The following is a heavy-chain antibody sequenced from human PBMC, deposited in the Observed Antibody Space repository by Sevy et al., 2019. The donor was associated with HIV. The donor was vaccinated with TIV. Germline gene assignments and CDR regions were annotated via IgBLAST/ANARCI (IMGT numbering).Heavy chain of an antibody. Sequence: ASVKVSCKASGCTFSSYAISWVRQAPGQGLEWMGGIIPIFVTANYEKKFQGRVTITADESTSTGYMELSSLRSEDTAVYYCAREVVVVPAATDYYYYYGMDVWGQGTTVTVSS. CDR2: IIPIFVTA. D-gene: IGHD2-2*01. CDR1: GCTFSSYA. V-gene: IGHV1-69*13. CDR3: AREVVVVPAATDYYYYYGMDV. J-gene: IGHJ6*02.